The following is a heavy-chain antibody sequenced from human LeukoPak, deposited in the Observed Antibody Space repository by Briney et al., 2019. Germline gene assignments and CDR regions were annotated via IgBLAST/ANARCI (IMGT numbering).Heavy chain of an antibody. CDR3: ARTTEGGYTYDYFYYYYMDV. Sequence: PSETLSLTCTVSGGSISSYYWSWIRQPPGKGLEWIGYIYYSGSTNYNPSLKSRVTISVDTSKNQFSLKLNSVTAADTAVYFCARTTEGGYTYDYFYYYYMDVWGKGTTVTISS. CDR2: IYYSGST. V-gene: IGHV4-59*01. CDR1: GGSISSYY. J-gene: IGHJ6*03. D-gene: IGHD5-18*01.